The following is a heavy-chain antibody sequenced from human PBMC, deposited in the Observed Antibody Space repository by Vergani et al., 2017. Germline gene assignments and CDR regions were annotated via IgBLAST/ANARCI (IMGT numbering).Heavy chain of an antibody. CDR2: IYNSGST. CDR3: GRVAEFYGLGRRLRDR. J-gene: IGHJ5*02. V-gene: IGHV4-59*01. CDR1: GGSMSGYS. Sequence: QVRLQESGPGLVKPSETLSLTCTVSGGSMSGYSWCWIRQPPGKEMEWVGYIYNSGSTNYNPSLETRVTIAKDTSKTQFHLELNSVTAAGTAVYYCGRVAEFYGLGRRLRDRWGQGILVTVSS. D-gene: IGHD3-10*01.